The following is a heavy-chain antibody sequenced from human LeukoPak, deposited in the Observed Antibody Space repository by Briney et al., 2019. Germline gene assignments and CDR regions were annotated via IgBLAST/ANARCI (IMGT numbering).Heavy chain of an antibody. CDR2: INHSGST. CDR3: ARLTRTIFGVVIIYYYFDY. CDR1: GGSFSGYY. Sequence: SETLSLTCGVYGGSFSGYYWSWIRQPPGKGLEWIGEINHSGSTNYNPSLKSRVTISVDTSKNQFSLKLSSVTAADTAVYYCARLTRTIFGVVIIYYYFDYWGQGTLVTVSS. J-gene: IGHJ4*02. V-gene: IGHV4-34*01. D-gene: IGHD3-3*01.